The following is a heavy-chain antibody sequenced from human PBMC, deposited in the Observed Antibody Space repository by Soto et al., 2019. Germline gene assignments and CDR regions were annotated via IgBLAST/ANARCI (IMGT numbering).Heavy chain of an antibody. J-gene: IGHJ4*02. V-gene: IGHV3-9*01. D-gene: IGHD2-15*01. Sequence: EVQLVESGGGLVQPGRSLRLSCAASGFTFDDYAMHWVRQAPGRGLEWVSGISWNSGSIGYADSVKGRFTISRDNAKNSLYLQMNSLRAEDTALYYCAKDQGPVATPYFDYWGQGTLVTVSS. CDR3: AKDQGPVATPYFDY. CDR2: ISWNSGSI. CDR1: GFTFDDYA.